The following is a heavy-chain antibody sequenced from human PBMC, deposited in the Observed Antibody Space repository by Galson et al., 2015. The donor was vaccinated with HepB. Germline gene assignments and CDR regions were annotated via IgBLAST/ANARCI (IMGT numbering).Heavy chain of an antibody. CDR3: ARDRGGTTEGMDV. D-gene: IGHD1-1*01. CDR2: ISYDGSNK. Sequence: SLRLSCAGSGFIFRSYAMHWVRQAPGKGLEWVAVISYDGSNKYYADSVRGRFTISRDKDLYLQMNRLRGEDSGVYYCARDRGGTTEGMDVWGQGTTVTVSS. V-gene: IGHV3-30-3*01. J-gene: IGHJ6*02. CDR1: GFIFRSYA.